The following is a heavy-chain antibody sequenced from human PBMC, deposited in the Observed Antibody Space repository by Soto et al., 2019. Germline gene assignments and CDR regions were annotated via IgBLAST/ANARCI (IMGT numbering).Heavy chain of an antibody. CDR3: TVGMMGGSANY. Sequence: PGGALRLSCAASGFTFINAWMNWVLQSPEKGLEWVGRIKSNSDGGTTDYAAPVKDRFTISRDDSKNTLYLQMSSLKTEDTAVYYCTVGMMGGSANYWGQGALVTVSS. J-gene: IGHJ4*02. D-gene: IGHD1-26*01. V-gene: IGHV3-15*07. CDR2: IKSNSDGGTT. CDR1: GFTFINAW.